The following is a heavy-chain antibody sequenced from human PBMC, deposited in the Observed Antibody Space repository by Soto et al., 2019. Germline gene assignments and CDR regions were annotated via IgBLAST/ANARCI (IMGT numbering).Heavy chain of an antibody. Sequence: EVQLVESGEGLVQPGGSLRLSCAASGFTFSSYNIHWIRQAPGKGLEFVSAISRSGDRTYYADSVKGRFTITRDNSKNTVWLQMGSRRAEDMAVYYCARARCSSGQCYYFDYWGRGALVSVSS. CDR1: GFTFSSYN. CDR2: ISRSGDRT. V-gene: IGHV3-64*02. CDR3: ARARCSSGQCYYFDY. D-gene: IGHD2-15*01. J-gene: IGHJ4*02.